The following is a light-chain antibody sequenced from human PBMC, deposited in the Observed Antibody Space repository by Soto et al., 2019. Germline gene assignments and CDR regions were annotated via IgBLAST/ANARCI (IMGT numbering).Light chain of an antibody. V-gene: IGLV2-14*04. CDR3: SSYTGSTSYV. CDR1: VGGYNY. J-gene: IGLJ1*01. CDR2: XVS. Sequence: VGGYNYVSWYQQHPGKAPKLMIYXVSYXPSGVSNXXXGSXXXXTXSXTIXGLQAEDEADYYCSSYTGSTSYVFGTGTKVT.